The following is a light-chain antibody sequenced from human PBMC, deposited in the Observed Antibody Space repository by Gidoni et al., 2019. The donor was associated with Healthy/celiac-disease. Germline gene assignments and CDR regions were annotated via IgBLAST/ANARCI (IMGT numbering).Light chain of an antibody. CDR3: QQYGSSPVT. J-gene: IGKJ3*01. Sequence: EIVLTKSPGTLSLSPGERATLSCRASQRVSSSYLAWYQQKPGQAPRLLIYGASSRATGIPDRFGGSGSGTDFTLTISSLEPEDFAVYYCQQYGSSPVTFGPGTKVDIK. CDR2: GAS. CDR1: QRVSSSY. V-gene: IGKV3-20*01.